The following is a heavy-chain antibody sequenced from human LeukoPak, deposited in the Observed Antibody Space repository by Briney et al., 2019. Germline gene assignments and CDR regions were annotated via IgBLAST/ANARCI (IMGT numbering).Heavy chain of an antibody. D-gene: IGHD6-6*01. V-gene: IGHV1-2*02. J-gene: IGHJ4*02. CDR3: ANSIAARIDY. CDR2: INPNSGGT. CDR1: GYTFTSYA. Sequence: ASVKVSCKASGYTFTSYAMNWVRQAPGQGLEWMGWINPNSGGTNYAQKFQGRVTMTRDTSISTAYMELSRLRSDDTAVYYCANSIAARIDYWGQGTLVTVSS.